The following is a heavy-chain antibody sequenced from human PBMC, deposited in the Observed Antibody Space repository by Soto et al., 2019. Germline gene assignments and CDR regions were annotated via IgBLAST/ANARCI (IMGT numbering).Heavy chain of an antibody. CDR1: GGSFSGYY. D-gene: IGHD6-19*01. V-gene: IGHV4-34*01. Sequence: PSETLSLTCAVYGGSFSGYYWSWIRQPPGKGLEWIGEIDHSGSTNYNPSLKSRVTISVDTSKNQLSLKLSSVTAADTAVYYCARIPVAGPDYWGQGTLVTVSS. CDR2: IDHSGST. CDR3: ARIPVAGPDY. J-gene: IGHJ4*02.